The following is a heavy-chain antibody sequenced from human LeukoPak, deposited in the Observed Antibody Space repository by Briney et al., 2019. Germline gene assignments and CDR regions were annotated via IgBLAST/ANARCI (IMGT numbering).Heavy chain of an antibody. J-gene: IGHJ4*02. Sequence: SVKVSCKASGGTFSSYAISWVRQAPGQGLEWMGGIIPIFGTANYAQKFQGRVTITADESTSTAYMELSRLRSDDTAVYYCARVPSSGYYYDSSGYSDYWGQGTLVTVSS. D-gene: IGHD3-22*01. CDR1: GGTFSSYA. CDR3: ARVPSSGYYYDSSGYSDY. CDR2: IIPIFGTA. V-gene: IGHV1-69*13.